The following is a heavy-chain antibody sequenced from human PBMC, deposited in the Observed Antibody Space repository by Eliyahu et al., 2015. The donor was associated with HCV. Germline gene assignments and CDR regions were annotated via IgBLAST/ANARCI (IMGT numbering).Heavy chain of an antibody. D-gene: IGHD1-26*01. Sequence: EVQLLESGGDLVQPGVSLRLSCAGSGFTFDSYDMSWVRQAPGKGLEWVSGISAGGDMTYYADSVKGRFTISRDNSKNTLFLQMNSLRAEDTALYYCAGGTYRKVDHWGQGTLVTVSS. CDR2: ISAGGDMT. CDR1: GFTFDSYD. J-gene: IGHJ4*02. CDR3: AGGTYRKVDH. V-gene: IGHV3-23*01.